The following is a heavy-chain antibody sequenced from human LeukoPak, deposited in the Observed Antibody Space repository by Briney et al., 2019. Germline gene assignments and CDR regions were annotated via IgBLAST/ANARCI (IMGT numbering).Heavy chain of an antibody. V-gene: IGHV1-2*02. CDR3: AKNPYGYYFDY. CDR2: INPNSGDT. J-gene: IGHJ4*02. CDR1: GYTFTGSY. Sequence: GASVKVSCKASGYTFTGSYMHWVRQAPGPGLEWMGWINPNSGDTNYAQKFQGRVTMTRDTSINTAYMELSRLRTDDTAVYYCAKNPYGYYFDYWGQGTLVTVCS. D-gene: IGHD4-17*01.